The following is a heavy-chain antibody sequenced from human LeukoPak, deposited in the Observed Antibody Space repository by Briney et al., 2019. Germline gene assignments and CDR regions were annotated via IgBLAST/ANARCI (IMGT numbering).Heavy chain of an antibody. J-gene: IGHJ6*02. CDR2: IGTAGDT. CDR3: ARALYAAPYYYYYYGMDV. D-gene: IGHD3-16*01. CDR1: GFTFSSYD. V-gene: IGHV3-13*01. Sequence: GGSLGLSCAASGFTFSSYDMHWVRQATGKGLEWVSAIGTAGDTYYPGSVKGRFTISRENAKNSLYLQMNSLRAGDTAVYYCARALYAAPYYYYYYGMDVWGQGTTVTVSS.